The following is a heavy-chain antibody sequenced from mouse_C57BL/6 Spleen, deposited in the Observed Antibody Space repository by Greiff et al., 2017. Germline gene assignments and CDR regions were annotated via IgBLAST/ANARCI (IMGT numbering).Heavy chain of an antibody. CDR3: AKISSGYEAMDY. J-gene: IGHJ4*01. CDR2: IWRGGST. CDR1: GFSLTSYG. D-gene: IGHD3-2*02. Sequence: QVQLQQSGPGLVQPSQSLSITCPVSGFSLTSYGVHWVRQSPGKGLAWLGVIWRGGSTDYNAAFMSRLSITKDNSKSQVFFKMNSLQADDTAIYYCAKISSGYEAMDYWGQGTSVTVSS. V-gene: IGHV2-5*01.